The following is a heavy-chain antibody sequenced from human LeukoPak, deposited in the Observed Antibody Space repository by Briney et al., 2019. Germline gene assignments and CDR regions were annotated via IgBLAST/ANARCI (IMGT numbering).Heavy chain of an antibody. CDR3: AKDSRGYQDYFDY. CDR1: GFTFDEYG. D-gene: IGHD3-22*01. CDR2: ISLNGGAT. J-gene: IGHJ4*02. V-gene: IGHV3-20*04. Sequence: GGSLRLSCAASGFTFDEYGMSWVRQAQGKGLEWVSGISLNGGATGYADSVKGRFTISRDNGKNSLYLQMNSLRAEDTAVYYCAKDSRGYQDYFDYWGQGTLVTVSS.